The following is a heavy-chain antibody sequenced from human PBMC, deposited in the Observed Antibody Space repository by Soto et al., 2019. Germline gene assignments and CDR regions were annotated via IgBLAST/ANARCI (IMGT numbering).Heavy chain of an antibody. D-gene: IGHD2-21*01. CDR1: GFTLDTYG. CDR2: SWHDGRHL. CDR3: ARDWGACTPGECYSHGFDL. Sequence: QEQLVESGGGMVQPGGSLRLSCAVSGFTLDTYGMHWARQAAGQGLEWVAVSWHDGRHLDYADSVRCRFTVFRDDSKNTLFLEMNGLRGDDTAVYYCARDWGACTPGECYSHGFDLWGQGTLVTVSS. V-gene: IGHV3-33*01. J-gene: IGHJ3*01.